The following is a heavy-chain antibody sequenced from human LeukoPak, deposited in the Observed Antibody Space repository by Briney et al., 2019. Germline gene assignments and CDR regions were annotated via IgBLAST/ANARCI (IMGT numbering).Heavy chain of an antibody. CDR2: IGTAGDT. V-gene: IGHV3-13*01. CDR3: ASGGIYYDSSGYYSWYFQH. Sequence: GGSLRLSCAASGFTFSSYDMHWVRQATGKGLEWVSAIGTAGDTYYPGSVKDRLTISRENAKNSLYLQMNSRRAGDTAVYYCASGGIYYDSSGYYSWYFQHWGQGTLVTVSS. D-gene: IGHD3-22*01. CDR1: GFTFSSYD. J-gene: IGHJ1*01.